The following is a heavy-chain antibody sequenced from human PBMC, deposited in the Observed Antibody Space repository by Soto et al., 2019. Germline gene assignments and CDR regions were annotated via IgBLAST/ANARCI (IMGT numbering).Heavy chain of an antibody. V-gene: IGHV4-31*03. CDR1: GGSINNGGYY. Sequence: QVQLRESDPGLVKPSQTLSLTCTVSGGSINNGGYYWNWIRQHPGKGLEWIGYMYYSGSTYYNPFLRSRVIISADTSEKHFSLKLSSVTAADTDVYFCARGYRQSGYSSSWVFDYWGQGTLVNVSS. CDR3: ARGYRQSGYSSSWVFDY. D-gene: IGHD6-13*01. J-gene: IGHJ4*02. CDR2: MYYSGST.